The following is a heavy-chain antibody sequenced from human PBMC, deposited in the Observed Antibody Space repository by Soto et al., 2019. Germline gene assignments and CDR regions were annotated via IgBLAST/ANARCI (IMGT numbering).Heavy chain of an antibody. D-gene: IGHD2-21*02. J-gene: IGHJ6*02. CDR3: AREGQFVVTAIRSYYYYGMDV. Sequence: GGSLRLSCAASGFTFSSYSMNWVRQAPGKGLEWVSYISSSSTIYYADSVKGRFTISRDNAENSLYLQMNSLRDEDTAVYYCAREGQFVVTAIRSYYYYGMDVWGQGTTVTVSS. CDR1: GFTFSSYS. CDR2: ISSSSTI. V-gene: IGHV3-48*02.